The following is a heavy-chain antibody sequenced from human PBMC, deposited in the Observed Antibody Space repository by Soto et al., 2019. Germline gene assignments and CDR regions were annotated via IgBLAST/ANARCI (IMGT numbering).Heavy chain of an antibody. V-gene: IGHV1-69*01. CDR3: ARGVQHDSSGYYYFY. CDR1: GGTFSSYA. Sequence: QVQLVQSGAEVKKPGSSVKVSCKASGGTFSSYAIDWVRQAPGQGLEWMGGIIPIFGTANYAEKFQGRITITADESTSTAYMELRSLRSEATAVYYCARGVQHDSSGYYYFYWGQGTLVTVSS. J-gene: IGHJ4*02. D-gene: IGHD3-22*01. CDR2: IIPIFGTA.